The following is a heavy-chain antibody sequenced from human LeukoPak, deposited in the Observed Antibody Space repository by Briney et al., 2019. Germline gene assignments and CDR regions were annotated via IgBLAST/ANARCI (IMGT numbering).Heavy chain of an antibody. CDR2: IYPGDSDT. CDR3: ARAREYYYDSSGPRGWFDP. D-gene: IGHD3-22*01. Sequence: GGSLKISCKGSGYSFTSYWIGWVRQMPGKGLEWMGIIYPGDSDTRYSPSFQGQVTISADKSISTAYLQWSSLKASDTAMYYCARAREYYYDSSGPRGWFDPWGQGTLVTVSS. J-gene: IGHJ5*02. CDR1: GYSFTSYW. V-gene: IGHV5-51*01.